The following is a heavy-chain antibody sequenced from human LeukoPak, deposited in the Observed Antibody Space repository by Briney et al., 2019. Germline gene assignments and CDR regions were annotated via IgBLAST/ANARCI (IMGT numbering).Heavy chain of an antibody. D-gene: IGHD1-1*01. CDR1: GFTFSSFE. CDR3: ARDGTQPT. V-gene: IGHV3-48*03. Sequence: GGSLRLPCAASGFTFSSFEMNWVRQAPGKGLEWTSYISRSGSAIYYADSVKGRFTISRDNAKNSLYLQMSSLRAEDTAVYYCARDGTQPTWGQGTMVTVSS. CDR2: ISRSGSAI. J-gene: IGHJ3*01.